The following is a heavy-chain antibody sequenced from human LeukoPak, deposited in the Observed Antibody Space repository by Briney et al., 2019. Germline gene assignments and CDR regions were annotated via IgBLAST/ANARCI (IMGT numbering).Heavy chain of an antibody. CDR2: INPNSGGT. CDR1: GYTFTGYY. Sequence: ASVKVSCKASGYTFTGYYMHWVRQAPGQGLEWMGWINPNSGGTNYAQKLQGRVTMTRDTSISTAYMELSRLRSDDTAVYYCARDFGGPQYYYDSSGYPSYWGQGTLVTVSS. V-gene: IGHV1-2*02. J-gene: IGHJ4*02. CDR3: ARDFGGPQYYYDSSGYPSY. D-gene: IGHD3-22*01.